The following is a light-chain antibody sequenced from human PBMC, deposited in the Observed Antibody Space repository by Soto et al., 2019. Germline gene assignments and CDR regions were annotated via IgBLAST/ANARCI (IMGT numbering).Light chain of an antibody. CDR3: QQRSNWWT. CDR1: QTGDSQY. V-gene: IGKV3-11*01. J-gene: IGKJ1*01. Sequence: PGERATLSCRASQTGDSQYLAWYQQRPGQAPRLLIYGASTRATDIPARFSGSGSGTDFTLTISSLEPEDFAVYYCQQRSNWWTFGQGTKVDIK. CDR2: GAS.